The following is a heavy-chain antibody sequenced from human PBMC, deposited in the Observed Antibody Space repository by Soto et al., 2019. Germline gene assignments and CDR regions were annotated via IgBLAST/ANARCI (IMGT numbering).Heavy chain of an antibody. CDR3: ARGSSGSPLAY. J-gene: IGHJ4*02. V-gene: IGHV4-31*03. Sequence: PSETLSLTCTVSGGSISSGGYYWSWIRQHPGKGLEWIGYIYYSGSTYYNPSLKSRVTISVDTSKNQFSLKLSSVTAADTAVYYCARGSSGSPLAYWGQGTLVTVSS. CDR2: IYYSGST. D-gene: IGHD3-22*01. CDR1: GGSISSGGYY.